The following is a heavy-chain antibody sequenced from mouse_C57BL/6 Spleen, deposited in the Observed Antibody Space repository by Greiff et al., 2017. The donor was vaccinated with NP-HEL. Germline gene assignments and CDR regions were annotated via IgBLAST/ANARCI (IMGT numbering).Heavy chain of an antibody. J-gene: IGHJ1*03. CDR2: IDPENGDT. V-gene: IGHV14-4*01. CDR1: GFNIKDDY. D-gene: IGHD1-1*01. CDR3: AASADYCGRSVWYFDV. Sequence: EVQLVESGAELVRPGASVKLSCTASGFNIKDDYMHWVKQRPEQGLEWIGWIDPENGDTEYASKFQGKATITADTSSNTAYLQLSSLTSEDTAVYYCAASADYCGRSVWYFDVWGTGTTVTVSS.